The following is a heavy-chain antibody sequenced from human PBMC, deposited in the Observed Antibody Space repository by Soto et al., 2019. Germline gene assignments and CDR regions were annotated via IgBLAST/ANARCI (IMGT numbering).Heavy chain of an antibody. D-gene: IGHD5-18*01. CDR1: GFTFGSYW. CDR2: ITYNGDNT. V-gene: IGHV3-23*01. J-gene: IGHJ4*02. Sequence: GGSLRLSCAASGFTFGSYWMTWVRQAPGKGLEWVSVITYNGDNTYYADSVKGRFTISRDNSKDTVHLQMNSLRAEDTAVYYCARYIRGPTVFYFDFWGPGVLVTVSS. CDR3: ARYIRGPTVFYFDF.